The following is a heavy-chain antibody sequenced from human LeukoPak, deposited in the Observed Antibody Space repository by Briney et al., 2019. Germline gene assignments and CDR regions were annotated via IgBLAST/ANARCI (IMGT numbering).Heavy chain of an antibody. CDR2: IYYSGST. Sequence: PSETLSLTCTVSGGSISSSSYYWGWIRQPPGQGLEWIGSIYYSGSTYYNPSLKSRVTISVDTSKNQFSLKLSSVTAADTAVYYCASESRDPYCFDYWGQGALVTVSS. V-gene: IGHV4-39*01. J-gene: IGHJ4*02. CDR3: ASESRDPYCFDY. CDR1: GGSISSSSYY.